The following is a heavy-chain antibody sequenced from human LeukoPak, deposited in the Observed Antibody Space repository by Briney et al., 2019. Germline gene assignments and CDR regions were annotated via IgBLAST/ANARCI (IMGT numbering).Heavy chain of an antibody. V-gene: IGHV1-24*01. CDR1: GYTLTELS. D-gene: IGHD3-22*01. J-gene: IGHJ4*02. Sequence: ASVKVSCKVSGYTLTELSMHWVRQAPGKGLEWMGGFDPEDGETIYAQKFQGRVTMTEDTSTDTAYVELSSLRSEDTAVYYCATRGARRYYYDSSGYYGYWGQGTLVTVSS. CDR3: ATRGARRYYYDSSGYYGY. CDR2: FDPEDGET.